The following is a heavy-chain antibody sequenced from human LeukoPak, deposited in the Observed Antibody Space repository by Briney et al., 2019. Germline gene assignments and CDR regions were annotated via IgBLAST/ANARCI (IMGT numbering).Heavy chain of an antibody. V-gene: IGHV3-30*02. Sequence: GGSLRLSCAASGFIFSNYAMQWVRQAPGMGLEWVAFIRYDGGNTYYADSVKGRFSISRDSSKNTVYLQMNSLRAEDTAVYYCARELREHGVFDIWGQGTMVTVSS. J-gene: IGHJ3*02. D-gene: IGHD1-26*01. CDR1: GFIFSNYA. CDR2: IRYDGGNT. CDR3: ARELREHGVFDI.